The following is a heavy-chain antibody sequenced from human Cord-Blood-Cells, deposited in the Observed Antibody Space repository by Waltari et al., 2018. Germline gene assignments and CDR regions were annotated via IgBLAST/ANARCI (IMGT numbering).Heavy chain of an antibody. CDR1: GGSISSYY. J-gene: IGHJ4*02. V-gene: IGHV4-59*08. CDR2: IYYSGST. D-gene: IGHD1-1*01. CDR3: ARRRGKDYYFDY. Sequence: QVQLQESGPGLVKPSETLSLTCTVSGGSISSYYWSRIRQPPGKGLEWIGYIYYSGSTNYNPSLKSRVTISVDTSKNQFSLKLSSVTAADTAVYYCARRRGKDYYFDYWGQGTLVTVSS.